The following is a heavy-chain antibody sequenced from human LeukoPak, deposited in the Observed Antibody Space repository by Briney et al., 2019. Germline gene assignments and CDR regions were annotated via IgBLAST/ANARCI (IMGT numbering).Heavy chain of an antibody. J-gene: IGHJ3*02. CDR3: ARDHIAVAGNAAFDI. CDR2: ISAYNGNT. CDR1: GSAFTIYG. D-gene: IGHD6-19*01. V-gene: IGHV1-18*01. Sequence: ASVTVSCTASGSAFTIYGISWVRQAPGQGLEWMGWISAYNGNTNNAQKLQGKVTMTTDTSTSTAYMVLRSLRSGDTAVYYCARDHIAVAGNAAFDIWGQGTMVTVSS.